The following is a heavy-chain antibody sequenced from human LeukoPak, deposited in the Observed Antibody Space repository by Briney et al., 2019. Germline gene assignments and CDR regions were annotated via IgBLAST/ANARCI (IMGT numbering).Heavy chain of an antibody. D-gene: IGHD2-15*01. CDR2: IYSSGST. CDR3: ARVVAAPNWFDP. J-gene: IGHJ5*02. CDR1: GGSISSSSYY. Sequence: PSETLSLTCTVSGGSISSSSYYWGWIRQRPGKGLEWIGGIYSSGSTYYNPSLKSRVTISVDTSKTHFSLKLSSVTAADTAVYYCARVVAAPNWFDPWGQGTLVTVSS. V-gene: IGHV4-39*02.